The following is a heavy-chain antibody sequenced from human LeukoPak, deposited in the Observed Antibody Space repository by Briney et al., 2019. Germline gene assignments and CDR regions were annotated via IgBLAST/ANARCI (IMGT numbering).Heavy chain of an antibody. D-gene: IGHD3-22*01. Sequence: ASVKVSCKASGYTFTSYYMHWVRQAPGQGLEWMGIINPSGGSTSYAQKFQGRVTMTRDTSTSTVYVELSSLRSEDTAVYYCARSQQNYYDSSGYPDYWGQGTLVTVSS. J-gene: IGHJ4*02. CDR3: ARSQQNYYDSSGYPDY. CDR2: INPSGGST. V-gene: IGHV1-46*01. CDR1: GYTFTSYY.